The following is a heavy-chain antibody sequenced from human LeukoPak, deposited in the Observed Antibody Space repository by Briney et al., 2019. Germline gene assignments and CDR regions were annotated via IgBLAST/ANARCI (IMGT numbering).Heavy chain of an antibody. Sequence: GGSLRLSCAASGFTFSSYAMNWVRQAPGKGLEWVSHISGSGGSTYYADSVKGRFTFSRDNSKNSLYLQMNSLRAEDTAVYYCARDLLFAFDIWGQGTMVTVSS. CDR1: GFTFSSYA. J-gene: IGHJ3*02. CDR3: ARDLLFAFDI. V-gene: IGHV3-23*01. CDR2: ISGSGGST.